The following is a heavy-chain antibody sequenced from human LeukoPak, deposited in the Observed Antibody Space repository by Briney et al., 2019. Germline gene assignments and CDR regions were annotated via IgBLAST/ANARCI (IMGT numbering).Heavy chain of an antibody. CDR1: GGSFSGYY. CDR2: INHSGST. D-gene: IGHD3-9*01. CDR3: ARALDILTGTFDY. V-gene: IGHV4-34*01. Sequence: SETLSLTCAVYGGSFSGYYWSWLRQPPGKGLEWIGEINHSGSTNYNPSLKSRVTISVDTSKNQFSLKLSSVTAADTAVYYCARALDILTGTFDYWGQGTLVTVSS. J-gene: IGHJ4*02.